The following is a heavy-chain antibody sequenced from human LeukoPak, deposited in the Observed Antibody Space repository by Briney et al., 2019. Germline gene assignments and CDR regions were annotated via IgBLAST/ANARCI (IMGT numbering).Heavy chain of an antibody. J-gene: IGHJ6*03. CDR1: GGSISSYY. V-gene: IGHV4-4*07. Sequence: PSETLSLTCTVSGGSISSYYWSWIRQPAGKGLEWIGRIYTSGSTNYNPSLKSRVTISVDTSNNQFSLKMSSVTAADTAVYFCARHQEGMVRGVLYYLDVWGKGTTVIISS. D-gene: IGHD3-10*01. CDR3: ARHQEGMVRGVLYYLDV. CDR2: IYTSGST.